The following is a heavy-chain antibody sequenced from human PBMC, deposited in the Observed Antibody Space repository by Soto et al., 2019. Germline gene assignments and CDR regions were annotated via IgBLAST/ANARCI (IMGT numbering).Heavy chain of an antibody. V-gene: IGHV3-23*01. CDR3: AKDLGVTTPIRQYYFDY. CDR2: ISGSGGST. Sequence: GGSLRLSCAASGFTFSGYAMSWVRQSPGKGLEWVSAISGSGGSTYYADSVKGRFTISRDNSKNTLYLQMNSLRAEDTAVYYCAKDLGVTTPIRQYYFDYWGQGTLVTVSS. D-gene: IGHD4-4*01. J-gene: IGHJ4*02. CDR1: GFTFSGYA.